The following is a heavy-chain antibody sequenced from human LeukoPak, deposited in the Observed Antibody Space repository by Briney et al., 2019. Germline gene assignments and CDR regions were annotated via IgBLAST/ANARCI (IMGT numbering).Heavy chain of an antibody. V-gene: IGHV1-69*13. J-gene: IGHJ6*02. CDR3: AGLYYYGSGSPDYYGMDV. CDR2: IIPIFGTA. Sequence: SVKVSCKASGGTFSSYAISWVRQAPGQGLEWMGGIIPIFGTANYAQKFQGRVTITADESTSTAYMELSSLRSEDTAVYYCAGLYYYGSGSPDYYGMDVWGQGTTVTVSS. D-gene: IGHD3-10*01. CDR1: GGTFSSYA.